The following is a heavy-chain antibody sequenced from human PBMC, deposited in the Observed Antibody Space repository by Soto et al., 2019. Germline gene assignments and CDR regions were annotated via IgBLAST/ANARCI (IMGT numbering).Heavy chain of an antibody. CDR1: GFPFSSYN. J-gene: IGHJ6*03. CDR3: ARDGLLSFGEVLKAHYIDV. V-gene: IGHV3-21*06. D-gene: IGHD3-10*01. Sequence: QLVESGGGLVKPGGSLRLSCATSGFPFSSYNMNWVRQAPGKGLQWVSSISSTSRYIYYADSVKGRFTISRDNANNSLYLQMDSLRAEDTAVYYCARDGLLSFGEVLKAHYIDVWGKGTTVAVSS. CDR2: ISSTSRYI.